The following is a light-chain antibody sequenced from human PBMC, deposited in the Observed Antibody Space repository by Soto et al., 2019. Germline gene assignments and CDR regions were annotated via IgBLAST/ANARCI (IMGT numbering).Light chain of an antibody. CDR2: GVS. V-gene: IGLV2-14*01. J-gene: IGLJ2*01. CDR1: SSDVGVYNY. Sequence: QSALTQPASVSGSPGQSITISCTGTSSDVGVYNYVSWYQQHPGKAPKLMIYGVSNRPSGVSNRFSASKSGNTASLTISGLQAEDEGDYFCNSYTISNTVKFGGGTKLTVL. CDR3: NSYTISNTVK.